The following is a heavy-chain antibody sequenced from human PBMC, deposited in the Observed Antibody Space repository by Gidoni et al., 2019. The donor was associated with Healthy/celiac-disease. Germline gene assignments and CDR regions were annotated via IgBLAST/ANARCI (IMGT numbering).Heavy chain of an antibody. CDR1: GFTFSSYS. J-gene: IGHJ6*03. Sequence: EVQLVESGGGLVKPGGSLRLSCAATGFTFSSYSMNWVRQATGKGLEWVSSISSSSSYIYYADSVKGRFTISRDNAKNSLYLQMNSLRAEDTAVYYCARDFAIDYYYDYMDVWGKGTTVTVSS. CDR2: ISSSSSYI. CDR3: ARDFAIDYYYDYMDV. V-gene: IGHV3-21*01. D-gene: IGHD3-3*01.